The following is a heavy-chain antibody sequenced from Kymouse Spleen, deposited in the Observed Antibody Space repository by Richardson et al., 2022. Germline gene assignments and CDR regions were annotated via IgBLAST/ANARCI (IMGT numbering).Heavy chain of an antibody. D-gene: IGHD1-14*01,IGHD1-20*01,IGHD1-7*01. CDR2: IWYDGSNK. J-gene: IGHJ6*02. CDR3: ARYKPLYYGMDV. V-gene: IGHV3-33*01. CDR1: GFTFSSYG. Sequence: QVQLVESGGGVVQPGRSLRLSCAASGFTFSSYGMHWVRQAPGKGLEWVAVIWYDGSNKYYADSVKGRFTISRDNSKNTLYLQMNSLRAEDTAVYYCARYKPLYYGMDVWGQGTTVTVSS.